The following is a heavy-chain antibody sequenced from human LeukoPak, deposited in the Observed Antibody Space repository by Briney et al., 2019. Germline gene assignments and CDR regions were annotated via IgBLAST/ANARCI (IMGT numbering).Heavy chain of an antibody. J-gene: IGHJ6*02. D-gene: IGHD6-19*01. Sequence: ASVKVSCKASGYTFTSYDINWVRQATGQGLEWMGWMNPNSGNTGYAQKFQGRVTMTRNTSISTAYMELSSLRSEDTAVYYCARELVAGTLYYYGMDVWGQGTTVTVSS. CDR1: GYTFTSYD. CDR2: MNPNSGNT. CDR3: ARELVAGTLYYYGMDV. V-gene: IGHV1-8*01.